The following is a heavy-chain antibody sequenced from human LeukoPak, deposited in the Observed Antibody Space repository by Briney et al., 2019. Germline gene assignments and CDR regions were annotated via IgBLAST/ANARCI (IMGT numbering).Heavy chain of an antibody. Sequence: ASVKVSCKASGYTFTSYDINWVRQATGQGLEWMGWMSPNSGNTGYAQKFQGRVTMTRNTSISTAYMELSSLRSEDTAVYYCARGIFGAARHYYYYGMDVWGQGTTVTVSS. J-gene: IGHJ6*02. V-gene: IGHV1-8*01. D-gene: IGHD6-6*01. CDR3: ARGIFGAARHYYYYGMDV. CDR2: MSPNSGNT. CDR1: GYTFTSYD.